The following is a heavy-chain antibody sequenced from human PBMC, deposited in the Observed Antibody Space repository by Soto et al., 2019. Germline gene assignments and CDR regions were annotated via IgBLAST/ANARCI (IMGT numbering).Heavy chain of an antibody. J-gene: IGHJ4*02. CDR3: ARLGHPGH. CDR1: GGSLRNSV. V-gene: IGHV1-69*01. CDR2: VIPILGTA. Sequence: QVQLVQSGAEVKKPGSSVKVSCTASGGSLRNSVISWVRQAPAQRLEWMGGVIPILGTANYAQKFQGRVTMPADEATSTAYMELSSLSPADTAVYYCARLGHPGHWGPGTLVIVSS.